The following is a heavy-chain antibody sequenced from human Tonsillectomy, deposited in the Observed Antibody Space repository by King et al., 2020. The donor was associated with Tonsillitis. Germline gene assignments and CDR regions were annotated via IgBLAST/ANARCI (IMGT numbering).Heavy chain of an antibody. V-gene: IGHV3-21*01. CDR1: GLSFRTHS. CDR3: ASGGGGASKDAFDI. D-gene: IGHD3-16*01. J-gene: IGHJ3*02. CDR2: ISSSSTFM. Sequence: VQLVESGGGLVKPGGSLRLSCAASGLSFRTHSINWVRQAPGKGLEWVSCISSSSTFMFYADSVRGRFTISRDNAKKSLYLQMNSMRPEDTAVYHCASGGGGASKDAFDIWGQGTIVTVSS.